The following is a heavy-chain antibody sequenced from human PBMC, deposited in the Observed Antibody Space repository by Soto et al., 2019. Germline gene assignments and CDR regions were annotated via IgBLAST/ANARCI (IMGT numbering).Heavy chain of an antibody. CDR3: ARDHSRIIMVRGVIITVDAFDI. J-gene: IGHJ3*02. CDR1: GFTFSSYW. V-gene: IGHV3-7*01. CDR2: IKQDGSEK. D-gene: IGHD3-10*01. Sequence: EVQLVESGGGLVQPGGSLRLSCAASGFTFSSYWMSWVRQAPGKGLEWVANIKQDGSEKYYVDSVKGRFTISRDNAKNSLYLQMNSLRAEDTAVYYCARDHSRIIMVRGVIITVDAFDIWGQGTMVTVSS.